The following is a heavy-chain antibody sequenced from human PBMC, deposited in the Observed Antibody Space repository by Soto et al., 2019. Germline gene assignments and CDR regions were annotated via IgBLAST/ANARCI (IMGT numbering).Heavy chain of an antibody. CDR2: IYHSGST. V-gene: IGHV4-30-2*01. Sequence: QLQLQESGSGLVKPSQTLSITCAVSGGSISSGGYSWRWLRQPPGKGLEWIGYIYHSGSTYYNPSLKSRVTISVDRAKNEFSLNLSSVTAADTAVYYCARAGGLGAVAADYWGQGTLVTVSS. D-gene: IGHD6-19*01. CDR3: ARAGGLGAVAADY. CDR1: GGSISSGGYS. J-gene: IGHJ4*02.